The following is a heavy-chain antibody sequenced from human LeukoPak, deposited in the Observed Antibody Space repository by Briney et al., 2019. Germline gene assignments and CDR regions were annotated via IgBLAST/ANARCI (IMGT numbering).Heavy chain of an antibody. J-gene: IGHJ6*02. CDR2: IYPGDSDT. CDR1: GYSFTSYW. D-gene: IGHD2-15*01. V-gene: IGHV5-51*01. CDR3: ARVPVVVAATSSYYYYGMDV. Sequence: GESLKISCKASGYSFTSYWIGWVRQMPGQGLEWMGIIYPGDSDTRYSPSFQGQVTISADKSISTAYLQWNSLKASDTAMYYCARVPVVVAATSSYYYYGMDVWGQGTTVTVSS.